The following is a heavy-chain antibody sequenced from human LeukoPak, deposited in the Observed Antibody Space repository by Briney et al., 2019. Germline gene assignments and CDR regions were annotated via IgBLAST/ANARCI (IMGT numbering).Heavy chain of an antibody. CDR2: IYSGGST. Sequence: GGSLRLSCAASGFPVSSSYMSWVRQAPGKGLEWVSVIYSGGSTYYADSVKGRFTISRDNSKNTLYLQMNSLRAEDTAVYFCAGFGSYYFDYWGQGTLVTVSS. CDR3: AGFGSYYFDY. CDR1: GFPVSSSY. J-gene: IGHJ4*02. V-gene: IGHV3-66*01. D-gene: IGHD3-10*01.